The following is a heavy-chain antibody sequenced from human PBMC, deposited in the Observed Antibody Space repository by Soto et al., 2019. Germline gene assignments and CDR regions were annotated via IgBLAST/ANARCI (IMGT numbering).Heavy chain of an antibody. CDR2: IYYSGST. J-gene: IGHJ5*02. CDR3: ARVPRITMVRGVSAPFDP. Sequence: QVQLQESGPGLVKPSETLSLTCTVSGGSVSSSSYQWSWIRQPPGKGLEWIGYIYYSGSTNYNPSLTSRITISLDTSKNQFSLKLSSVTAADTAVYYCARVPRITMVRGVSAPFDPWGQGTLVIVSS. D-gene: IGHD3-10*01. V-gene: IGHV4-61*01. CDR1: GGSVSSSSYQ.